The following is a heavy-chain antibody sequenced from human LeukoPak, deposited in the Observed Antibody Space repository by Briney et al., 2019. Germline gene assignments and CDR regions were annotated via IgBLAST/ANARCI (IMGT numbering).Heavy chain of an antibody. J-gene: IGHJ4*02. CDR3: ASGTIVGARGADN. D-gene: IGHD1-26*01. CDR2: ISGSSYHI. V-gene: IGHV3-21*01. CDR1: GFTFSTCS. Sequence: GGSLRLSCAASGFTFSTCSMKWVRQAPGKALEWVSSISGSSYHIYYADSVKGRSTISRDNANNLLYLQMNSLRAEDTAVYYCASGTIVGARGADNWGQGTLVTVSS.